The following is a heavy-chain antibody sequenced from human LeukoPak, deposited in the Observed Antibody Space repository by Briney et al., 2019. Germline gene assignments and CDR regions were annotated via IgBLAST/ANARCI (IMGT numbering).Heavy chain of an antibody. J-gene: IGHJ6*03. CDR2: IKQDGSEK. V-gene: IGHV3-7*01. Sequence: GGSLRLSCAASGFTFSSYWMSWVRQAPGKGLEWVANIKQDGSEKYYVDSVKGRFTISRDNAKNSLYLQMNSLRAEDTAVYYCARDSKVIVVPAAEDYYYMDVWGKGTTVTVSS. CDR3: ARDSKVIVVPAAEDYYYMDV. D-gene: IGHD2-2*01. CDR1: GFTFSSYW.